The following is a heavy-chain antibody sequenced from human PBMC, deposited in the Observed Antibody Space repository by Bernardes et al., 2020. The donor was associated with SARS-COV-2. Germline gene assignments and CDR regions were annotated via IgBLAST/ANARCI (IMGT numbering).Heavy chain of an antibody. CDR3: ARDGQQLVPFDY. J-gene: IGHJ4*02. Sequence: GGSLRLSCAASGFTFGSYGMHWVRQAPGKGLEWVAVIWYDGSNKYYADSVKGRFTISRDNSKNTLYLQMNSLRAEHTAVYYCARDGQQLVPFDYWGQGTLVTVS. V-gene: IGHV3-33*01. CDR1: GFTFGSYG. CDR2: IWYDGSNK. D-gene: IGHD6-13*01.